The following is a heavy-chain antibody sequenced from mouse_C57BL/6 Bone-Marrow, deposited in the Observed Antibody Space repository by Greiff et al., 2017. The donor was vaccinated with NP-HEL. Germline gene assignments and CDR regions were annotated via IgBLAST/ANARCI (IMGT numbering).Heavy chain of an antibody. D-gene: IGHD1-1*01. CDR2: IYPRSGNT. CDR1: GYTFTSYG. Sequence: QVQLKQSGAELARPGASVKLSCKASGYTFTSYGISWVKQRTGQGLEWIGEIYPRSGNTYYNEKFKGKATLTVDKSSSTAYMQLSSLTSEDSAVYYCARRDYGSSYWYFDVWGTGTTVTVSS. J-gene: IGHJ1*03. CDR3: ARRDYGSSYWYFDV. V-gene: IGHV1-81*01.